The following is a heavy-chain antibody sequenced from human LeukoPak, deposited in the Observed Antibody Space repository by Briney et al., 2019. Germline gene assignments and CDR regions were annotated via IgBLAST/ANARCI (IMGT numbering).Heavy chain of an antibody. Sequence: SGGSLRLSCAASGFTFSSYSMNWVRQAPGKGLEWVSSISSSSSYIYYADSVKGRFTISRDNAKNSLYLQMNSLRAEDTAVYYCARVDMAPTGIAAAGTFYYGMDVWGQGTTVTVSS. CDR1: GFTFSSYS. V-gene: IGHV3-21*01. D-gene: IGHD6-13*01. CDR3: ARVDMAPTGIAAAGTFYYGMDV. J-gene: IGHJ6*02. CDR2: ISSSSSYI.